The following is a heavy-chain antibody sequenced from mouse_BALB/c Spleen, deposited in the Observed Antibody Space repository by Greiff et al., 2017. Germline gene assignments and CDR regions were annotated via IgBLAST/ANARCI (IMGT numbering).Heavy chain of an antibody. D-gene: IGHD1-1*01. V-gene: IGHV1S81*02. J-gene: IGHJ2*01. CDR1: GYTFTSYW. CDR2: INPSNGRT. CDR3: ARGELL. Sequence: QVQLQQPGAELVKPGASVKLSCKASGYTFTSYWMHWVKQRPGQGLEWIGEINPSNGRTNYNEKFKSKATLTVDKSSSTAYMQLSSLTSEDSAVYYFARGELLWGQGTTLTVSS.